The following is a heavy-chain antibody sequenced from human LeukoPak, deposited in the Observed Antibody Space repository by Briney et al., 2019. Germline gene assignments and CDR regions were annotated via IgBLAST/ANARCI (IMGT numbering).Heavy chain of an antibody. CDR2: INSDGSST. V-gene: IGHV3-74*01. CDR3: AKEALTQYYFDY. D-gene: IGHD1-14*01. J-gene: IGHJ4*02. Sequence: PGGSLRLSCAASGFTFSSYWMHWVRQAPGKGLVWVSRINSDGSSTSYADSVKGRFTISRDNAKNTLYLQMNSLRAEDTAVYYCAKEALTQYYFDYWGQGSLVTVSS. CDR1: GFTFSSYW.